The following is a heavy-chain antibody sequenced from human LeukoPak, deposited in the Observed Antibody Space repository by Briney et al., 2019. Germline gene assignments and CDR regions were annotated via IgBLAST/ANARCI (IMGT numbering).Heavy chain of an antibody. CDR2: IYSGGST. CDR1: GFSVNSNY. V-gene: IGHV3-53*01. D-gene: IGHD3-22*01. Sequence: GGSLRLSCAASGFSVNSNYMSWVRQAPGKGLEWVSVIYSGGSTYYADSVKGRSTISRDNSKNTLYLQMNSLRAEDTAVYYCARTPPYDSSGYYSSGYFDYWGRGTLVTVSS. CDR3: ARTPPYDSSGYYSSGYFDY. J-gene: IGHJ4*02.